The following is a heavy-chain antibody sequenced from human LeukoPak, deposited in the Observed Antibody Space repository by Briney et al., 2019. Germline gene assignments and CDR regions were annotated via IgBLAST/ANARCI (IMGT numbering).Heavy chain of an antibody. D-gene: IGHD3-10*01. Sequence: GGSLRLSCAASGFTVSSNYMSRVRQAPGKGLEWVSIIYSGGSTYYADSVKGRFTISRDNSKNTLYLQMNSLRAEDTAVYYCASGSGSYRTPYYYMDVWGKGTTVTVSS. CDR2: IYSGGST. V-gene: IGHV3-53*01. CDR1: GFTVSSNY. J-gene: IGHJ6*03. CDR3: ASGSGSYRTPYYYMDV.